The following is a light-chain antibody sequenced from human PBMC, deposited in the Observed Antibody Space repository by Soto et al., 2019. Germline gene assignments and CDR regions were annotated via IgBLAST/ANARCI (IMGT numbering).Light chain of an antibody. V-gene: IGKV3-20*01. CDR1: RSVGSYY. Sequence: EIVLTQSPGTLSLSPGERATLSCRASRSVGSYYLAWYQQKPGQAPRVLISGTSSRATGIPDRFSGSGSGTDFTLTISRLEPEDFAVYYCQQYNNWPPSFGQGTKVDIK. J-gene: IGKJ1*01. CDR2: GTS. CDR3: QQYNNWPPS.